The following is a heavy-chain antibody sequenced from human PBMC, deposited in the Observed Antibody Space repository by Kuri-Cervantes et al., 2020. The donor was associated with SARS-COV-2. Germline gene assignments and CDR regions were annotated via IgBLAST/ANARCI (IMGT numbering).Heavy chain of an antibody. CDR2: MNPNSGNT. V-gene: IGHV1-8*01. Sequence: ASVTVSCKASGYTFTSSDINWVRQATGQGLEWMGWMNPNSGNTGYAQKFQGRVTMTRNTSISTAYMELSSLRSEDTAVYYCARDITTGQWLEIPYWGQGTLVTVSS. CDR3: ARDITTGQWLEIPY. CDR1: GYTFTSSD. D-gene: IGHD6-19*01. J-gene: IGHJ4*01.